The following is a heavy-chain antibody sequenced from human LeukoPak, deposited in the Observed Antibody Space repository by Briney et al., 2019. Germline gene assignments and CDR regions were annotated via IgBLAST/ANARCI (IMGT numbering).Heavy chain of an antibody. Sequence: PGGSLRLSCSASGFTFSNYWMSWVRQAPGKGLEWVANINPDGSVKYYVDSVKGRFTFSRDNAKNSLYLQMNSLRVEDTAVYYCARDRWESAFDIWGQGTMVTVSS. V-gene: IGHV3-7*01. D-gene: IGHD1-26*01. CDR1: GFTFSNYW. J-gene: IGHJ3*02. CDR3: ARDRWESAFDI. CDR2: INPDGSVK.